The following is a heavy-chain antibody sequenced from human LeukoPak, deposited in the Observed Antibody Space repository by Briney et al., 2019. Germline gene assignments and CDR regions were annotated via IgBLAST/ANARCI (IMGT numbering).Heavy chain of an antibody. D-gene: IGHD2-15*01. J-gene: IGHJ4*02. Sequence: PGGSLRLSCAASGFTFSSYGMHWVRQSPGKGLEGVAFIRYDGSNKYYADSVKSRFTISRDNSKNTLYLQMNSLRAEDTAVYYCAKGHCSGGSCYFFDYWGKGTLVTVSS. CDR3: AKGHCSGGSCYFFDY. CDR2: IRYDGSNK. V-gene: IGHV3-30*02. CDR1: GFTFSSYG.